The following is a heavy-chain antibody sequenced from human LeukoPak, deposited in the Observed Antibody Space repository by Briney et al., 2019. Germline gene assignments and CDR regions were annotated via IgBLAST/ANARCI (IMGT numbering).Heavy chain of an antibody. Sequence: GGSLRLSCAGSGFTFSSYGMSWVRQAPGKGLEWVSAISGSGGSTYYADSVKGRFTISRDNSKNTLYLQMNSLRAEDTAVYYCAKDPRNIAVAGTFDYWGQGTLVTVSS. J-gene: IGHJ4*02. V-gene: IGHV3-23*01. CDR3: AKDPRNIAVAGTFDY. D-gene: IGHD6-19*01. CDR2: ISGSGGST. CDR1: GFTFSSYG.